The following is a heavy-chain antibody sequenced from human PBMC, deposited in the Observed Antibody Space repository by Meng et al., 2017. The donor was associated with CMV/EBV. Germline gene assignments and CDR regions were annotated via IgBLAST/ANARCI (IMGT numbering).Heavy chain of an antibody. J-gene: IGHJ6*02. D-gene: IGHD6-13*01. CDR1: GYTFTGYY. CDR2: INPNSGGT. Sequence: ASVKVSCKASGYTFTGYYMHWVRQAPGQGLEWMGWINPNSGGTNYAQKFQGRVTMTRDTSISTAYMELSRLRSDDTAVYYCARDYLIAAAGTNYYHGMDVWGQGTTVTVSS. V-gene: IGHV1-2*02. CDR3: ARDYLIAAAGTNYYHGMDV.